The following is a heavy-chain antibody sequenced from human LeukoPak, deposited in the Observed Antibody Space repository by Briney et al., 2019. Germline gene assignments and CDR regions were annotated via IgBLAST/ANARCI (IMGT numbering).Heavy chain of an antibody. V-gene: IGHV4-30-2*01. CDR1: GGSISSGDYY. CDR3: AREGGDY. CDR2: IYHSGST. Sequence: SQTLSLTCTVSGGSISSGDYYWRWIRQPPGKGLEWIGYIYHSGSTYYNPSLKSRVTISVDRSKNQFSLELSSVAAADTAVYHCAREGGDYWGQGTLVTVSS. D-gene: IGHD1-26*01. J-gene: IGHJ4*02.